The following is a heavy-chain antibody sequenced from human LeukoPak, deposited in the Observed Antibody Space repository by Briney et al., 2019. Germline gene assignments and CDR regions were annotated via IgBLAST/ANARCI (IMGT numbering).Heavy chain of an antibody. CDR1: GYTFTSYD. CDR2: MNPNSGNT. D-gene: IGHD6-19*01. Sequence: ASVTVSCKASGYTFTSYDINWVRQATGQGLEWMGWMNPNSGNTGYAQKFQGRVTMTRNTSISTAYMELSSLRSEDTAVYYCARVPDSSGWSHFDYWGQGTLVTVSS. V-gene: IGHV1-8*01. J-gene: IGHJ4*02. CDR3: ARVPDSSGWSHFDY.